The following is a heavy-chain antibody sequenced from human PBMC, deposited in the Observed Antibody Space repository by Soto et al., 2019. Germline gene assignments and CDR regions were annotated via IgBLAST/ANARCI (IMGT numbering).Heavy chain of an antibody. Sequence: QLQLQESGPGLVKPSETLSLTCTVSGGSISSSSYYWGWIRQPPGKGLEWIGSIYYSGSTYYNPSLKSRVTISVDTSKNQFSLKLSSVTAADTAVYYCARRGRYCSGGSCSIDYWGQGTLVTVSS. CDR3: ARRGRYCSGGSCSIDY. CDR1: GGSISSSSYY. J-gene: IGHJ4*02. D-gene: IGHD2-15*01. CDR2: IYYSGST. V-gene: IGHV4-39*01.